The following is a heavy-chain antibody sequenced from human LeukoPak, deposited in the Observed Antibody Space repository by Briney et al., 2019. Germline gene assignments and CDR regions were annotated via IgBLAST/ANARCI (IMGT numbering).Heavy chain of an antibody. V-gene: IGHV4-39*07. Sequence: PSETLSLTCTVSGGSISSSSYYWGWIRQPPGKGLEWIGSIYYSGSTYYNPSLKSRVTISVDTSKNQFSLKLSSVTAADTAVYYCARDLIAAAYFDYWGQGTLVTVSS. CDR2: IYYSGST. J-gene: IGHJ4*02. CDR3: ARDLIAAAYFDY. CDR1: GGSISSSSYY. D-gene: IGHD6-13*01.